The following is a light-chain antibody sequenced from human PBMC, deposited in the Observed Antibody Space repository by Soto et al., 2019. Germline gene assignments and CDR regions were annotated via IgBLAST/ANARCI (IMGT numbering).Light chain of an antibody. V-gene: IGLV2-11*01. CDR2: DVS. CDR1: SSDVGGYNY. J-gene: IGLJ2*01. CDR3: CSYAGSYTLV. Sequence: QSVLTQPRSVSGSPGQSVTISCTGTSSDVGGYNYVSWYQQHPGKAPKLMIYDVSKRPSGVPDRFSGSKCGNTASLTISGLQAEDEADYYCCSYAGSYTLVFGGGTKLTVL.